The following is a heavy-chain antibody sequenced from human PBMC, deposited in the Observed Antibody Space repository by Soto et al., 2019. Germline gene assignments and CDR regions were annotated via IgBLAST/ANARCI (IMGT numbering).Heavy chain of an antibody. Sequence: EVQLLESGGGLVQPGGSLRLSCAASGFTFSSYAMSWVRQAPGKGLEWVSAISGSGGSTYYADSVKGRFTISRDNSKNSLYLQRNSLRAEDTGVYYCARGTTVTFDYWGQGTLVTVSS. CDR1: GFTFSSYA. V-gene: IGHV3-23*01. J-gene: IGHJ4*02. D-gene: IGHD4-17*01. CDR2: ISGSGGST. CDR3: ARGTTVTFDY.